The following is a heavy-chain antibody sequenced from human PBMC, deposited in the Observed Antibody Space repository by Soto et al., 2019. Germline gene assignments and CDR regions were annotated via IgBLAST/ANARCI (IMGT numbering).Heavy chain of an antibody. D-gene: IGHD6-13*01. CDR3: AREIRYAVGRGHHYYGIDV. CDR2: IGTIGDT. V-gene: IGHV3-13*04. J-gene: IGHJ6*02. Sequence: PGGSLRLSCAASGFNFRNYDMHWVRHVPGKGLEWVSAIGTIGDTYYRDSVKGRFTISREDAKYSLYLQMNSLTAGDTAVYYCAREIRYAVGRGHHYYGIDVWGQGTTVPVSS. CDR1: GFNFRNYD.